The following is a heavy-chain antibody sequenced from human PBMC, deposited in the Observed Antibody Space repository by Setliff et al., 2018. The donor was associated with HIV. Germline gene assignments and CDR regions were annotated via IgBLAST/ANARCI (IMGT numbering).Heavy chain of an antibody. V-gene: IGHV1-18*01. J-gene: IGHJ4*02. CDR2: SNCYSGDS. CDR3: ARATYSGSPNPPQDY. CDR1: GYSFFSYS. Sequence: ASVKVSCKASGYSFFSYSITWVRQAPGKGLEWVGWSNCYSGDSKFPEKLQGRITMTADTSTSTAYMELRNLTSGDTAMYYCARATYSGSPNPPQDYWGQGTLVTVSS. D-gene: IGHD1-26*01.